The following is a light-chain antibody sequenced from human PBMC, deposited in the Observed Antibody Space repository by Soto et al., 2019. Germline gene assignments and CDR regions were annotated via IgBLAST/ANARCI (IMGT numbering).Light chain of an antibody. CDR2: RNS. Sequence: QSVLTQPPSXXXXXGQRVTISCSGSSSNIGSNYVFWYQQLPGTAPKLLIYRNSQRPSGVPDRFSGSKSGTSASLAISGLRSEDEADYYCAAWDDSLSGWVFGGGTKVTVL. J-gene: IGLJ3*02. V-gene: IGLV1-47*01. CDR3: AAWDDSLSGWV. CDR1: SSNIGSNY.